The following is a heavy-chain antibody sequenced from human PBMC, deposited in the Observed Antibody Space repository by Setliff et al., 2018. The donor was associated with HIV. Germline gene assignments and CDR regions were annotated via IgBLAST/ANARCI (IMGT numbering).Heavy chain of an antibody. Sequence: SETLSLTCIVSGDSISSYYWSWIRQPPGKGLEWLGYIYYSGGTNYNPSLKSRVTISVDTSKNQFSLKLSSVTAADTAVYYCARDDYLDSSGYEGASYWGRGTLVTVSS. V-gene: IGHV4-59*12. CDR2: IYYSGGT. D-gene: IGHD3-22*01. CDR1: GDSISSYY. J-gene: IGHJ4*02. CDR3: ARDDYLDSSGYEGASY.